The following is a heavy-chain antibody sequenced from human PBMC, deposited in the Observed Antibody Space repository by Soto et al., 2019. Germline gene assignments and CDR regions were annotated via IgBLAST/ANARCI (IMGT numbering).Heavy chain of an antibody. CDR2: ISAYNGNT. CDR3: ARERSAYYYDSSGYYSDAFDI. D-gene: IGHD3-22*01. V-gene: IGHV1-18*01. Sequence: ASVKVSCKASGYTFTSYGISWVRQAPGQGLEWMGWISAYNGNTNYAQKLQGRVTMTTDTSTSTAYMELRSLRSDDTAVYYCARERSAYYYDSSGYYSDAFDIWG. J-gene: IGHJ3*02. CDR1: GYTFTSYG.